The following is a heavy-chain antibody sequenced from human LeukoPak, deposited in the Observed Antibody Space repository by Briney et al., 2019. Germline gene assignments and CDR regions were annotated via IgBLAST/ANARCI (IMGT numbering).Heavy chain of an antibody. D-gene: IGHD6-13*01. CDR1: GYTFTSYD. J-gene: IGHJ4*02. Sequence: WASVKVSCKAPGYTFTSYDINWVRQATGQGLEWMGWMNPNSGNTGYAQKFQGRVTITRNTSISTAYMELSSLRSEDTAVYYCARRIAAAGTGIDYWGQGTLVTVSS. V-gene: IGHV1-8*03. CDR3: ARRIAAAGTGIDY. CDR2: MNPNSGNT.